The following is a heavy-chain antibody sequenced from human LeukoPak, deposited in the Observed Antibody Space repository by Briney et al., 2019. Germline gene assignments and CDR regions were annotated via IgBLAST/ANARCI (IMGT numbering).Heavy chain of an antibody. Sequence: PGGSLRLSCAASGFTFSSYAMSWVRQAPGKGLEWVSAISGSGGSTYYADSVKGRFTISRDNSKNTLYLQMNSLRAEDTAVYYCVRTRREAAIHNAFDIWGQGTMVTVSS. V-gene: IGHV3-23*01. CDR3: VRTRREAAIHNAFDI. J-gene: IGHJ3*02. D-gene: IGHD2-2*02. CDR2: ISGSGGST. CDR1: GFTFSSYA.